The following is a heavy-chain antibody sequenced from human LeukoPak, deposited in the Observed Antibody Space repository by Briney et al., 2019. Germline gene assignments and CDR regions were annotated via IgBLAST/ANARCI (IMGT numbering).Heavy chain of an antibody. CDR3: ARVAGTSGWFDP. J-gene: IGHJ5*02. Sequence: SVKVSRKASGYTFTSYGISWVRQAPGQGLEWMGGIIPIFGTANYAQKFQGRVTITTDESTSTAYMELSSLRSEDTAVYYCARVAGTSGWFDPWGQGTLVTVSS. CDR1: GYTFTSYG. CDR2: IIPIFGTA. V-gene: IGHV1-69*05. D-gene: IGHD1/OR15-1a*01.